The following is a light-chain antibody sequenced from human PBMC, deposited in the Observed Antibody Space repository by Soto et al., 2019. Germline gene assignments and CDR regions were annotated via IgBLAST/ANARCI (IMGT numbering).Light chain of an antibody. Sequence: EIVLKPSPGTLSLSPGERATLSCRASQSVSSSYLAWYQQKPGQAPRLLIYGASSRATGIPDRFSGSGSGTDFTLTISRLEPEDFAVYYCQQYGSSREFTFGPGTKVDIK. J-gene: IGKJ3*01. V-gene: IGKV3-20*01. CDR1: QSVSSSY. CDR3: QQYGSSREFT. CDR2: GAS.